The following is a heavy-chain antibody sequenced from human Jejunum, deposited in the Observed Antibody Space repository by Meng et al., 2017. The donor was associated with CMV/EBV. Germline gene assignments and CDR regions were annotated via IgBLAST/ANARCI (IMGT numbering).Heavy chain of an antibody. CDR2: ISSGGTYI. Sequence: SGFTLSSDSMNWVRQVPGKGLQWVSYISSGGTYIYYTDSVKGRFTISRDDAKNSVSLQMSSLRVEDTAVYYCARDLDRQLYYFDYWGQGTLVTVSS. J-gene: IGHJ4*02. CDR3: ARDLDRQLYYFDY. D-gene: IGHD1-1*01. V-gene: IGHV3-21*01. CDR1: GFTLSSDS.